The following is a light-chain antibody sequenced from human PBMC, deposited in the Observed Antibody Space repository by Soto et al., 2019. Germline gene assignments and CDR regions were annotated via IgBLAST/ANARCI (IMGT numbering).Light chain of an antibody. CDR1: QSVSNNY. J-gene: IGKJ1*01. CDR3: HHYGSSGT. CDR2: GAS. Sequence: EIVLTQFPGTLSLSPGERANGSCRSSQSVSNNYLPWYQQKPGYAHTLLICGASIRATGIPDRFSPSGSVPDFTLTTSRLAPEYFAVYYCHHYGSSGTVGQGTKV. V-gene: IGKV3-20*01.